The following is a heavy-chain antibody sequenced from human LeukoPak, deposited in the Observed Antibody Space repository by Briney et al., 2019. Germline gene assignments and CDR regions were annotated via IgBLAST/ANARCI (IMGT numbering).Heavy chain of an antibody. Sequence: GGSLRLSCAASGFTFSSYAMHWVRQAPGKGLEWVAVISYDGSNKYYADSVKGRFTISRDNSKNTLYLQMNSLRAEDTARYYCARDWIVGASDYWGQGTLVTVSS. D-gene: IGHD1-26*01. CDR3: ARDWIVGASDY. V-gene: IGHV3-30*04. CDR2: ISYDGSNK. J-gene: IGHJ4*02. CDR1: GFTFSSYA.